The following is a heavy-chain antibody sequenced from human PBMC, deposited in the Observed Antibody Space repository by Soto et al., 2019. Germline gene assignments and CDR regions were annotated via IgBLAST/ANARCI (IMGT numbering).Heavy chain of an antibody. CDR1: GFSLSTSGVG. CDR2: IYWDDDK. V-gene: IGHV2-5*02. Sequence: QITLKESGPTLVKPTQTLTLTCTFSGFSLSTSGVGVGWIRQPPGKALECLALIYWDDDKRYSPSLKRSLSVTKDTSNNPVVLTMTNMDPVDSGTYFCAHRLCDSSCYWDVGFFDFWGQGALVTVSS. J-gene: IGHJ4*02. D-gene: IGHD2-15*01. CDR3: AHRLCDSSCYWDVGFFDF.